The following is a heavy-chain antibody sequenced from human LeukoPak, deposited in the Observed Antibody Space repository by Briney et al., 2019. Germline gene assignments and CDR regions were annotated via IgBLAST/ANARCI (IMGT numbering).Heavy chain of an antibody. D-gene: IGHD3-16*01. J-gene: IGHJ4*02. CDR2: IKHDGSEK. Sequence: GGSLRLSCVASGFPFDRYWMSWVRQAPGKGLEWVANIKHDGSEKNFVDSVKGRYTISKDNAENSLFLQMNSLRADDTAVYFCARQPIYEAYFDFWGQGTLVTVSS. CDR3: ARQPIYEAYFDF. CDR1: GFPFDRYW. V-gene: IGHV3-7*01.